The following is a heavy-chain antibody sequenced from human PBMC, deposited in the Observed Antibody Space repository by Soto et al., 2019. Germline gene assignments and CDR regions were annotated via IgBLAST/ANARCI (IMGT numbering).Heavy chain of an antibody. V-gene: IGHV3-33*01. CDR1: GSTFSSYG. J-gene: IGHJ6*03. CDR2: IWYDGSNK. Sequence: GGSLRLSCAASGSTFSSYGMHWVRQAPGKGLEWVAVIWYDGSNKYYADSVRGRFTISRDNSKNTLYLQMNSLRAEDTAVYYCASGLVPAAIWDLDMDVWGKGTTVTVSS. D-gene: IGHD2-2*01. CDR3: ASGLVPAAIWDLDMDV.